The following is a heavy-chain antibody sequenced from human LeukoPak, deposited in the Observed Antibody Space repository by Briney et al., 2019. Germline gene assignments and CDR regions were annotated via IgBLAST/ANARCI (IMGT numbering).Heavy chain of an antibody. CDR3: ARDLSPYYYDSSGYSWVY. CDR1: GGTISSSSYC. J-gene: IGHJ4*02. CDR2: SYYSGSA. V-gene: IGHV4-39*07. Sequence: PSETLSLTCTVSGGTISSSSYCWGWLRQPPGKGREWIGNSYYSGSAYYKPSLKSRVTISVDTSKNQFSLKLSSVTAADTAVYYCARDLSPYYYDSSGYSWVYWGQGTLVTVSS. D-gene: IGHD3-22*01.